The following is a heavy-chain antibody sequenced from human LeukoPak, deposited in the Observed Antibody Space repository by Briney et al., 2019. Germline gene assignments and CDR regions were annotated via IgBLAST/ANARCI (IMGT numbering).Heavy chain of an antibody. CDR1: GYTFTSYG. CDR3: ARDRGDYYDSSGYYPPLGY. Sequence: ASVKVSCTASGYTFTSYGISWVRQAPGQGLEWMGWISAYNGNTNYAQKLQGRVTMTTDTSTSTAYMELRSLRSDDTAVYYCARDRGDYYDSSGYYPPLGYWGQGTLVTVSS. D-gene: IGHD3-22*01. CDR2: ISAYNGNT. V-gene: IGHV1-18*01. J-gene: IGHJ4*02.